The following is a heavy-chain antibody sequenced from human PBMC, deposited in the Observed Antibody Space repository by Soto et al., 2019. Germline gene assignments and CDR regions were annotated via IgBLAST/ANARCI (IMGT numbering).Heavy chain of an antibody. CDR3: ARDPAGRLNNWFDP. Sequence: QVQLQESGPGLVKPSQTLSLTCTVSGGSISSGGYYWSWIRQHPGKGLEWIGYIYYSGSTYYNPSLKSRVTISVDTSKNQFSLKLSSVTAADTAVYYCARDPAGRLNNWFDPWGQGTLVTVSS. V-gene: IGHV4-31*03. CDR1: GGSISSGGYY. J-gene: IGHJ5*02. CDR2: IYYSGST.